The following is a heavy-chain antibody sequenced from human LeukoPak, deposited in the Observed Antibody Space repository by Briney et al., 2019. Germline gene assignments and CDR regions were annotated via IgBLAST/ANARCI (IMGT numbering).Heavy chain of an antibody. V-gene: IGHV3-33*01. Sequence: GSPRLSCIASGFTFSNYVMHWVGQAPGKGLEWVAVIWYDGSNGDYGDSVKGRFTISRDNSKNTLDLKMNSLRGEDTAVYYCARDISDNVWGTYIDYWGQGTPGTVSS. CDR2: IWYDGSNG. J-gene: IGHJ4*02. D-gene: IGHD3-16*01. CDR1: GFTFSNYV. CDR3: ARDISDNVWGTYIDY.